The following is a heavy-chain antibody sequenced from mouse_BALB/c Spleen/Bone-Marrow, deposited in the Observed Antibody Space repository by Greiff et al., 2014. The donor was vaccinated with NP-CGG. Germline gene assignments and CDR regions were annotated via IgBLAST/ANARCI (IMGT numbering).Heavy chain of an antibody. Sequence: VQLQESGPELVRPGVSVKISCKGSGYTFTDYAMHWVKRSHAKSLEWIGLISPFSGNTNYNQKFKGKATMTVDKSSSTAYMELARSTAEDSANYYGGRGDYRYDEAMDYWGQGTSVTVSS. CDR2: ISPFSGNT. V-gene: IGHV1S137*01. D-gene: IGHD2-14*01. J-gene: IGHJ4*01. CDR3: GRGDYRYDEAMDY. CDR1: GYTFTDYA.